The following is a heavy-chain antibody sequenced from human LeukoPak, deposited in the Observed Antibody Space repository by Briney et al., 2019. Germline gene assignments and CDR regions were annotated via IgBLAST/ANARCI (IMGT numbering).Heavy chain of an antibody. Sequence: GGSLRLSCAASGFTFTRFWMSWMRQAPGKGLQWVANIKHDGSEQYYVDSVEGRFTISRDNAKKSLLLQMNSLGVEDTAVYYCKSGGAAPGSFDYWGQGALVTVSS. CDR1: GFTFTRFW. J-gene: IGHJ4*02. D-gene: IGHD1-26*01. V-gene: IGHV3-7*01. CDR3: KSGGAAPGSFDY. CDR2: IKHDGSEQ.